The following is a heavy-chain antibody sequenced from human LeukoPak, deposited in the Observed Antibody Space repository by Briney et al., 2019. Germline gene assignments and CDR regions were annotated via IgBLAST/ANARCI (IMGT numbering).Heavy chain of an antibody. CDR3: ARGSVAVTKGIDAFDI. CDR2: IRYDGSNK. CDR1: GFTFRNYG. J-gene: IGHJ3*02. Sequence: GGSLRLSCAASGFTFRNYGMHWVRQAPGKGLEWVAFIRYDGSNKYYADSVKGRFTISRDNSKNTLYLQMNSLRAEDTAVYYCARGSVAVTKGIDAFDIWGQGTMVTVSS. D-gene: IGHD4-17*01. V-gene: IGHV3-30*02.